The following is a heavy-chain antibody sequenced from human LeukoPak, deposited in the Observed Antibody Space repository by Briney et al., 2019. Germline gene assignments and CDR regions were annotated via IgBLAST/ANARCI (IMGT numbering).Heavy chain of an antibody. D-gene: IGHD6-13*01. V-gene: IGHV3-33*03. CDR3: AKDRLAFGGQQLVDY. J-gene: IGHJ4*02. Sequence: GGSLRLSCAASGFTFSSYGMHWVRQAPGKGLEWVAVIWYEGSSRYYADSVKGRFTISRDNSKNMFYLQMNSLRAEDTAVYYCAKDRLAFGGQQLVDYWGQGTLVTVSS. CDR1: GFTFSSYG. CDR2: IWYEGSSR.